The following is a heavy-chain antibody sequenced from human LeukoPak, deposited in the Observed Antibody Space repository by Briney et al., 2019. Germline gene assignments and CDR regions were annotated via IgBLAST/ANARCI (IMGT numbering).Heavy chain of an antibody. CDR3: AKETPAYYDFWSGYMPDYYYGIDV. CDR1: GFTFSSYA. CDR2: ISGSGGST. J-gene: IGHJ6*02. D-gene: IGHD3-3*01. V-gene: IGHV3-23*01. Sequence: GGSLRLSCAASGFTFSSYAMSWVRQAPGKGLEWVSAISGSGGSTYYADSVKGRFTISRDNSKNTLYLQTNSLRAEDTAVYYCAKETPAYYDFWSGYMPDYYYGIDVWGQGTTVTVSS.